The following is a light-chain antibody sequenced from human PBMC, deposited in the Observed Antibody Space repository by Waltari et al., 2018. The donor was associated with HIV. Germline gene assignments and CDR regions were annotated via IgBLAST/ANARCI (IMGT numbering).Light chain of an antibody. V-gene: IGKV4-1*01. CDR3: QQYYSTLMYT. J-gene: IGKJ2*01. CDR1: QSVLYSSNNKNY. CDR2: WAS. Sequence: DIVMTQSPDSLAVSLGEWATINCKSSQSVLYSSNNKNYLAWYQQKPGQPPKLLIYWASTRESGVPDRFSGSGSGTDFTLTISSLQAEDVAVYYCQQYYSTLMYTFGQGTKLEIK.